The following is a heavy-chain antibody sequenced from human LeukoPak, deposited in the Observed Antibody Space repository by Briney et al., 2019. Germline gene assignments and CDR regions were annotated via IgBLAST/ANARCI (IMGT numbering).Heavy chain of an antibody. Sequence: PSETLSLTCTVSGGSISSYYWSWIRQPAGKGLEWIGRIYPSESTNYNPSLKSRVTISVDTSKSQFSLNLSSVTAADTAVYYCARVTIHCSGGSCYLGWFDPWGQGTLVTVSS. CDR3: ARVTIHCSGGSCYLGWFDP. D-gene: IGHD2-15*01. V-gene: IGHV4-4*07. CDR2: IYPSEST. J-gene: IGHJ5*02. CDR1: GGSISSYY.